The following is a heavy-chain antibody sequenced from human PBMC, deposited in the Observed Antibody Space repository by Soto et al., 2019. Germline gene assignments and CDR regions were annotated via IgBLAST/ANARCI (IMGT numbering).Heavy chain of an antibody. CDR1: GYTFTSYY. CDR2: INPSGGST. D-gene: IGHD2-2*01. V-gene: IGHV1-46*01. CDR3: ARRKVAPAVRVNYYGMDV. Sequence: QVQLVQSGAEVKKPGASVKVSCKASGYTFTSYYMHWVRQAPGQGLEWMGIINPSGGSTSYAQKLQGRVTMTRDTSTSTVYMELSSLRSEDTAVYYCARRKVAPAVRVNYYGMDVWGQGTTVTVSS. J-gene: IGHJ6*02.